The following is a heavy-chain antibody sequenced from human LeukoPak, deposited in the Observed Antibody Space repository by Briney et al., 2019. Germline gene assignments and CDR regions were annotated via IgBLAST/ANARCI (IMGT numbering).Heavy chain of an antibody. V-gene: IGHV3-23*01. J-gene: IGHJ4*02. Sequence: GGSLRLSCAASGFTFSNYAMSWVRQAPGKGLEWVSAISGSGDTTYYADSVKGRFTLSRDNSENTLYLQMHSLRAEDTAVYYCAKSVVPGGAYYFDYWGQGTLVTVSS. CDR2: ISGSGDTT. CDR3: AKSVVPGGAYYFDY. D-gene: IGHD5/OR15-5a*01. CDR1: GFTFSNYA.